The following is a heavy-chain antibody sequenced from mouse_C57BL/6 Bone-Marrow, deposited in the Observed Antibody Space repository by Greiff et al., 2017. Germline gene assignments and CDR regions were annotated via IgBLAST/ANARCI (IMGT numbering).Heavy chain of an antibody. V-gene: IGHV5-4*03. CDR3: ARRLYFFYAMDY. J-gene: IGHJ4*01. D-gene: IGHD2-1*01. Sequence: EVMLVASGGGLVKPGGSLKLSCAASGFTFSSYAMSWVRQTPEKRLEWVATISDGGSYTYYPDNVKGRFTISRDNAKNNLYLQMSHLKSEDTAMYYCARRLYFFYAMDYWGQGTSVTVSS. CDR1: GFTFSSYA. CDR2: ISDGGSYT.